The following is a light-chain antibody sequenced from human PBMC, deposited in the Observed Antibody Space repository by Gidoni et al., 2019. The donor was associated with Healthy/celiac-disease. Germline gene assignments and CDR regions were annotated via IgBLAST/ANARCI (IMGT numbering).Light chain of an antibody. CDR1: SSDVGSYNL. J-gene: IGLJ1*01. V-gene: IGLV2-23*01. CDR3: CSYAGSSTYV. CDR2: EGS. Sequence: QSALTQPASVSGFPGQSITISCTGTSSDVGSYNLVSWYQHHPGKAPNLMIYEGSKRPSGVSNRFSGSKSGNTASLTIAGLQAEDEADYYCCSYAGSSTYVFGTGTKVTVL.